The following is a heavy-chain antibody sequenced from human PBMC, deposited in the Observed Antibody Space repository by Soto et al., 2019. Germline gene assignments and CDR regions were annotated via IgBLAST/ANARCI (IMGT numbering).Heavy chain of an antibody. J-gene: IGHJ4*02. CDR2: NYHSGTT. Sequence: QVQLKESGPGLVNPSETLSLTCAVSGVTISTYYWSWIRQPPGKGLEWIGYNYHSGTTNYNPSLKSGVTISVDTSKNQFSLRLTSVTAADTAIYYCVREAYIGYGHAIDHWGQGILVTVSS. D-gene: IGHD5-12*01. V-gene: IGHV4-59*01. CDR1: GVTISTYY. CDR3: VREAYIGYGHAIDH.